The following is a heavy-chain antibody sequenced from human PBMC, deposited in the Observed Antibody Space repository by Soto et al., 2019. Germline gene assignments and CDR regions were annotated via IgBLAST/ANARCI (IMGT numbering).Heavy chain of an antibody. Sequence: SETLSLTCSVSGGSISSYYWSWIRQPPGKGLEWIGYIYYSGSTNYNPSLKSRVTISVDTSKNQFSLKLSSVTAADTAVYYCARDRGGTYYDFWSGYNPPSYYYYYGMDVWGQGTTVTVSS. CDR2: IYYSGST. V-gene: IGHV4-59*01. CDR1: GGSISSYY. D-gene: IGHD3-3*01. J-gene: IGHJ6*02. CDR3: ARDRGGTYYDFWSGYNPPSYYYYYGMDV.